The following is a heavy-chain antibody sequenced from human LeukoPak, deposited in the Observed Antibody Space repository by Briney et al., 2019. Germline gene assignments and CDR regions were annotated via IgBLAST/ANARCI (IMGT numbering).Heavy chain of an antibody. CDR1: GGTFSSYA. D-gene: IGHD2-15*01. Sequence: SVKVSCKASGGTFSSYAISWVRQAPGQGLEWMGGIIPIFGTANYAQKFQGKVTITTDESTSTAYMELSSLRSEDTAVYYCARGDCSGGSCYPGYYYYYYMDVWGKGTTVTVSS. V-gene: IGHV1-69*05. J-gene: IGHJ6*03. CDR3: ARGDCSGGSCYPGYYYYYYMDV. CDR2: IIPIFGTA.